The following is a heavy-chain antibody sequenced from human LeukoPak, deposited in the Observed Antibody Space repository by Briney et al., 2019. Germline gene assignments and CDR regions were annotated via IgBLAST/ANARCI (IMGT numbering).Heavy chain of an antibody. CDR1: GYTFTTYG. D-gene: IGHD3-3*01. CDR2: ISPYNGNT. J-gene: IGHJ4*02. Sequence: ASVKVSCKTSGYTFTTYGLSWVRQAPGQGLEWMGWISPYNGNTNYAQKFRGRVTMTTDTSTSTAYMELRSLRSDDTAVYYCARDRAVGGYYVNYFDHWGQGTLVTVSA. CDR3: ARDRAVGGYYVNYFDH. V-gene: IGHV1-18*01.